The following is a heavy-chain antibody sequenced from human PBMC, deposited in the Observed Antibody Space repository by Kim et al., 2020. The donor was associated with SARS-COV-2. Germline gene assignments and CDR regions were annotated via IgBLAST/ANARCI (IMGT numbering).Heavy chain of an antibody. CDR2: NT. D-gene: IGHD1-1*01. Sequence: NTYYADSGKGRFTISRDNSKNTLYLQMNSLRAEDTAVYYWARSDGNSYFDYWGQGTLVTVSS. CDR3: ARSDGNSYFDY. J-gene: IGHJ4*02. V-gene: IGHV3-30*01.